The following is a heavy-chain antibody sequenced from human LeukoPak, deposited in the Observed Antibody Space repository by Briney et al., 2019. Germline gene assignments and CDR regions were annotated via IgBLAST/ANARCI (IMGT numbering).Heavy chain of an antibody. Sequence: PGRSLRLSCAASGFTFSSYSMNWVRQAPGKGLEWVSVIHNDGSTYYADSVKGRFTVSRDNSKNMLFLRMNSLRVEDTAVYFCASLARDYWGQGTLVSVSS. CDR3: ASLARDY. J-gene: IGHJ4*02. D-gene: IGHD3-3*02. CDR2: IHNDGST. V-gene: IGHV3-53*01. CDR1: GFTFSSYS.